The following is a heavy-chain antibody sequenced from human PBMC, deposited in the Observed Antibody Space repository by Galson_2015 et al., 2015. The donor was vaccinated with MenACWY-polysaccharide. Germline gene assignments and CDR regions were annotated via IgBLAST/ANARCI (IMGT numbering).Heavy chain of an antibody. J-gene: IGHJ3*02. CDR1: GCSISSYY. Sequence: ATLSLTCTVSGCSISSYYWSWLRQPPGRGLEWIGYIYYSGSTNYNPSLKSRVTISVDTSKNQFSLKLSSVTAAATAVYYCARGDRRRSPEIWGQGTMVTVSS. V-gene: IGHV4-59*01. CDR3: ARGDRRRSPEI. D-gene: IGHD2-15*01. CDR2: IYYSGST.